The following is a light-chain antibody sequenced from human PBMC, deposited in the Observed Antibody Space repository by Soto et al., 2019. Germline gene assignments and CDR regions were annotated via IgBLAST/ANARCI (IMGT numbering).Light chain of an antibody. CDR3: QQRSNWPPLT. CDR1: QSVSRNY. V-gene: IGKV3D-20*02. Sequence: EIVLTQSPGTLSLSPGERATLSCRASQSVSRNYLAWYQQKPGQAPRLLIYGASSRATGIPDRFSGSGSGTDFTLTISRLEPEDSAVYYCQQRSNWPPLTFGGGTKVEIK. CDR2: GAS. J-gene: IGKJ4*01.